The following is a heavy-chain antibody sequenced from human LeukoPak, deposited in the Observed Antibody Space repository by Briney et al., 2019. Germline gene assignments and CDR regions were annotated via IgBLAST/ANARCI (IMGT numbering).Heavy chain of an antibody. J-gene: IGHJ4*02. CDR1: GFTFSSYW. V-gene: IGHV3-74*01. D-gene: IGHD4-11*01. Sequence: GGSLRLSCAASGFTFSSYWMHWVRQAPGKGLVWVSRINTDGSSTSYADSVKGRFTISRDDSKNTLFLHMDSLRAEDTAFYYCAKDAQRGFDYSNSLQYWGQGSLVTVSS. CDR3: AKDAQRGFDYSNSLQY. CDR2: INTDGSST.